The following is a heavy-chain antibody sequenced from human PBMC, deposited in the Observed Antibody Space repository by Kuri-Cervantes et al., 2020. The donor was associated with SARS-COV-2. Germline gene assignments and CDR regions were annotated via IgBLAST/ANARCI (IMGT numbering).Heavy chain of an antibody. D-gene: IGHD2-15*01. CDR3: ARPQGYCSGGSCPDAFDI. Sequence: GESLKISRAASGFTFSSYAMHWVRQAPGKGLEWVAVISYDGSNKYYADSVKGRFTISRDNSKNTLYLQMNSLRAEDTAVYYCARPQGYCSGGSCPDAFDIWGQGTMVTVSS. CDR2: ISYDGSNK. J-gene: IGHJ3*02. V-gene: IGHV3-30-3*01. CDR1: GFTFSSYA.